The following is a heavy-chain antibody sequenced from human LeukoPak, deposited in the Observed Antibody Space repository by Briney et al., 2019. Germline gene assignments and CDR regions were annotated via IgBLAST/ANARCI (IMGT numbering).Heavy chain of an antibody. Sequence: GGSLRLSCAASGFTFSSYAMSWVRQAPGEGLEWVSAISGSGGSTYYADSVKGRFTISRDNSKNTLYLQMNSLRAEDTAVYYCVPMKWEQPTPWYFDYWGQGTLVTVSS. D-gene: IGHD1-26*01. J-gene: IGHJ4*02. CDR3: VPMKWEQPTPWYFDY. CDR2: ISGSGGST. V-gene: IGHV3-23*01. CDR1: GFTFSSYA.